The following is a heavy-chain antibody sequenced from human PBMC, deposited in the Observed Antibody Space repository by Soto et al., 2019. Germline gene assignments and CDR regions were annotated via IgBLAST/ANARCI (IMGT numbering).Heavy chain of an antibody. CDR2: ISAYNGNT. CDR1: GYTFTSYG. CDR3: ARDPCRIRSGCPDAYYYGMDV. V-gene: IGHV1-18*01. D-gene: IGHD6-19*01. J-gene: IGHJ6*02. Sequence: WASVKVSCKASGYTFTSYGISWERQDPGQRIERKRWISAYNGNTNYAQKPQGRVTMTTDTSTSTAYMELRSLRSDDTAVYYCARDPCRIRSGCPDAYYYGMDVWGQGTTVTVSS.